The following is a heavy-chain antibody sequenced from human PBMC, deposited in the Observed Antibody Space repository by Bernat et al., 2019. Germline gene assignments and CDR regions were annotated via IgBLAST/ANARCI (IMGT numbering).Heavy chain of an antibody. D-gene: IGHD2-2*01. CDR2: IYYSGTT. V-gene: IGHV4-39*01. CDR1: GASISNSNF. J-gene: IGHJ5*02. CDR3: VRHDCGGTSCQPNWFDP. Sequence: QLQESGPGLVKPSETLSLTCTVSGASISNSNFWGWVRQPPGKGLEWIGSIYYSGTTYYNPSLKSRVTISLDTAKNQFSLNLRSVTAADTAVYYCVRHDCGGTSCQPNWFDPWGQGTLVTVSS.